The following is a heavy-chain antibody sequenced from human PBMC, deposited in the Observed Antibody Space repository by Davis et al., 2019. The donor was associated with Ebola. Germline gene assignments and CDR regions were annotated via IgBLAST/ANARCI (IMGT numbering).Heavy chain of an antibody. J-gene: IGHJ6*03. CDR2: ISYSGST. V-gene: IGHV4-59*12. Sequence: PSETLPLTCTVSGGSISRDFWSWIRQTPGQGLEWIGHISYSGSTDHNPSLKSRVTISIDTSRKHFSLKLSSVTAADTAVYYCARRSQAARQRFYFYYYMDVWGKGTAVTVSS. D-gene: IGHD6-6*01. CDR1: GGSISRDF. CDR3: ARRSQAARQRFYFYYYMDV.